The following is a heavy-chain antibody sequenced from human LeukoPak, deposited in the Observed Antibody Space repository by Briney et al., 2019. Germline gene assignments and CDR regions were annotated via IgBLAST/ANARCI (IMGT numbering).Heavy chain of an antibody. D-gene: IGHD2-2*01. CDR3: VKDREVSAARVYDY. J-gene: IGHJ4*02. CDR1: GFTFSNYV. V-gene: IGHV3-23*01. Sequence: GGSLRLSCAASGFTFSNYVLIWVRQAPGRGLEWVSAITGNGGTTSYADSVKGRFTISRDNSRNTLYLQMNSLRAEDAAVYYCVKDREVSAARVYDYWGQGTLVTVSS. CDR2: ITGNGGTT.